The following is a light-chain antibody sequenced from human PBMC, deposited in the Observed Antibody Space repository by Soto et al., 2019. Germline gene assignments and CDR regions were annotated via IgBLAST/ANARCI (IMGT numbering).Light chain of an antibody. J-gene: IGKJ4*01. CDR2: VAS. CDR3: PQDNGWPLT. V-gene: IGKV3-15*01. CDR1: QSVDIN. Sequence: EIVMTQSPVTLSVSPGDRATLSCRASQSVDINLAWYQQKPGQTPKLLIYVASTRATGIPARFSGSGSGTEFPLNISSLESENFAVYYCPQDNGWPLTFGGGTKVEFK.